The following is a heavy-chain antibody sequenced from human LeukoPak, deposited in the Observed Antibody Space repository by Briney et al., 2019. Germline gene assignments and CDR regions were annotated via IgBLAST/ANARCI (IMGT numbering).Heavy chain of an antibody. D-gene: IGHD7-27*01. Sequence: ASVKVSCKASGYTFTGYYMHWVRQAPGQGLEWMGWINPNSGGTNYAQKFQGRVTMTRDTSISTAYMELSRLRSDDTAVYYCASEDMLLGIGNWFDPWGQGTLVTASS. CDR1: GYTFTGYY. V-gene: IGHV1-2*02. J-gene: IGHJ5*02. CDR3: ASEDMLLGIGNWFDP. CDR2: INPNSGGT.